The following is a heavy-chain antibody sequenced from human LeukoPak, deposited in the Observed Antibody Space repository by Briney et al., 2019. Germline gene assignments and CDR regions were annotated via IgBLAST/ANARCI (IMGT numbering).Heavy chain of an antibody. J-gene: IGHJ4*02. CDR2: IGSSSSYI. CDR3: ARTADYGDYAYFDY. D-gene: IGHD4-17*01. V-gene: IGHV3-21*01. Sequence: GGSLRLSCAASGFTFSIYSMNWVRQAPGKGLEWVSYIGSSSSYIYYADSLKGRFTISIDNAKNSLYLQMNSLRAEDTAVYYCARTADYGDYAYFDYWGQGTLVTVSS. CDR1: GFTFSIYS.